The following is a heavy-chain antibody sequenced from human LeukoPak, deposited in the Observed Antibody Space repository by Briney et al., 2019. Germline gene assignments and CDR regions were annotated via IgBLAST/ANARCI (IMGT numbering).Heavy chain of an antibody. CDR2: MNPNSGNT. D-gene: IGHD3-10*01. CDR3: ARGGGKPGSPNFDY. Sequence: HWASVKVSCKASGYTFTSYDINWVRQATGQGLEWMGWMNPNSGNTGYAQKFQGRVTMTRNTSISTAYMELSSLRSEDTAVYYCARGGGKPGSPNFDYWGQGTLVTVSS. V-gene: IGHV1-8*01. CDR1: GYTFTSYD. J-gene: IGHJ4*02.